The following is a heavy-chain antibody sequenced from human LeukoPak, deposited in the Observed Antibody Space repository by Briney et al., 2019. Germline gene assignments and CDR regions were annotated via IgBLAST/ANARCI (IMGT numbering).Heavy chain of an antibody. Sequence: ASGKVSCKASGYTFTKYDINWVRQATAQGLEWMGWMNPNSGNTGYAQKFQGRVTMTRDTSISTAYMELSNLRSDDTAVYYCARSKDSPFDAFDIWGQGSMVTVSS. CDR2: MNPNSGNT. CDR1: GYTFTKYD. CDR3: ARSKDSPFDAFDI. J-gene: IGHJ3*02. V-gene: IGHV1-8*01. D-gene: IGHD5-18*01.